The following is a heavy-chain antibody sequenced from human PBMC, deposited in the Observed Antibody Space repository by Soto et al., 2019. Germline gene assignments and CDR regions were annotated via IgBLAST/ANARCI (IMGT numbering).Heavy chain of an antibody. CDR2: IDWDDDK. CDR1: GFSLSTSGMC. Sequence: SGPTLVNPTQTLTLTCTFSGFSLSTSGMCVSWIRQPPGKALEWLARIDWDDDKYYSTSLKTRLTISKDTSKNQVVLTMTNMDPVDTATYYCARMGPRRIIGYDSILGDDAFDIWGQGTMVTVSS. D-gene: IGHD3-22*01. CDR3: ARMGPRRIIGYDSILGDDAFDI. J-gene: IGHJ3*02. V-gene: IGHV2-70*11.